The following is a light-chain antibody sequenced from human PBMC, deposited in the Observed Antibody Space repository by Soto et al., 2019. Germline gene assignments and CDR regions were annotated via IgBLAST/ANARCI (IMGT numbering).Light chain of an antibody. CDR3: QQYYTAPLA. J-gene: IGKJ4*01. CDR1: QDVSHS. Sequence: DIQMTQSPSSLSTFIGDRVTITCRASQDVSHSLAWYQQKPGKVPKLLIFVASTLQSGVPSRFSGSGSGTDFTLTISRLQPEDVATYYCQQYYTAPLAFGGGTKVEIK. CDR2: VAS. V-gene: IGKV1-27*01.